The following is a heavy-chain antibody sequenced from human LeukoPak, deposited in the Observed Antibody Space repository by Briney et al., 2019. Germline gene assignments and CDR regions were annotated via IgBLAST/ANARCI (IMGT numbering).Heavy chain of an antibody. J-gene: IGHJ4*02. V-gene: IGHV1-18*01. CDR1: GYTFTSYG. Sequence: GASVKVSCKASGYTFTSYGISGVRQAPGQGLEWMGWISAYNDNTNYVQKFQGRVTMTTDISTSTAYMELRSLRSDDTAVYYCARERSYYYDSSGYSGGDYWGQGTLVTVSS. CDR3: ARERSYYYDSSGYSGGDY. CDR2: ISAYNDNT. D-gene: IGHD3-22*01.